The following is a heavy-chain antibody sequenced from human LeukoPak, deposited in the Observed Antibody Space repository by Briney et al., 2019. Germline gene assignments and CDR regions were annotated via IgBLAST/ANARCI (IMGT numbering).Heavy chain of an antibody. V-gene: IGHV3-66*01. D-gene: IGHD3-3*01. CDR1: GFTVSSNY. Sequence: PGGSLRLSCAASGFTVSSNYMIWVRQPPGMGLEWVSVFYPGGTTYYADSVKGRFSISRDNSKNIVSLQMNSLRAEDTAVYYCTTGSRNGGFWSEYYFDYWGQGTLVTVSS. CDR3: TTGSRNGGFWSEYYFDY. CDR2: FYPGGTT. J-gene: IGHJ4*02.